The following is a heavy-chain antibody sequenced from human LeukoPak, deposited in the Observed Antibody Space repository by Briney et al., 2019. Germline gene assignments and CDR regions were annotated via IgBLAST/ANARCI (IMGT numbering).Heavy chain of an antibody. V-gene: IGHV4-34*01. D-gene: IGHD1-26*01. CDR2: ISHSGRS. CDR1: GVSFSGYY. J-gene: IGHJ4*02. CDR3: TRTSPGIPLDF. Sequence: SETLSLTCAVSGVSFSGYYWSWLRQPPGKGPEWIGEISHSGRSSYNPSLKSRVTISLDTSKNQFSLKLSFVTAADTAVYYCTRTSPGIPLDFWGQGTLVSVSS.